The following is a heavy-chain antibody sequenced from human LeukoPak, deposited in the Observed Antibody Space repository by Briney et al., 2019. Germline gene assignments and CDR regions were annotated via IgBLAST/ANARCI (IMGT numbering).Heavy chain of an antibody. CDR3: ATESGFNDY. CDR1: GFTFSSYS. V-gene: IGHV4-34*08. CDR2: INHSGRT. J-gene: IGHJ4*02. Sequence: GSLRLSCAASGFTFSSYSMNWVRQPPGKGLEWIGEINHSGRTNYSPSLKSRVTISVDTSNKQFSLKLSSVTAADTAVYYCATESGFNDYWGQGTLVTVSS. D-gene: IGHD3-3*01.